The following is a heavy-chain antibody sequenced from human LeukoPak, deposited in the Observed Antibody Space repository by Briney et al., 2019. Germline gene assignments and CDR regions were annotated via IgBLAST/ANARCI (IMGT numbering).Heavy chain of an antibody. CDR3: ARDPIAAAGTHFDY. J-gene: IGHJ4*02. CDR1: RFTFSTYW. Sequence: GGSLRLSCAASRFTFSTYWMHWVRQAPGKGLVWVSRINSDGSSTSYADSVKGRFTISRDNAKNTLYLQMNSLRAEDTAVYYCARDPIAAAGTHFDYWGQGTLVTVSS. V-gene: IGHV3-74*01. CDR2: INSDGSST. D-gene: IGHD6-13*01.